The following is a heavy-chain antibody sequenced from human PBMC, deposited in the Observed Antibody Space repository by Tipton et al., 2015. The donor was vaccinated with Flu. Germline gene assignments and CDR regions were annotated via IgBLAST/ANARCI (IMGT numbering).Heavy chain of an antibody. Sequence: SLRLSCAASGFIFINYFMSWVRQAPGKGLEWVANINQDGNEIYYVDSVKGRFTISRDNAKNSLYLQMNSLRAEDTAVYYCARNWFGELYGMDVWGQGTTVTVSS. V-gene: IGHV3-7*01. D-gene: IGHD3-10*01. CDR3: ARNWFGELYGMDV. J-gene: IGHJ6*02. CDR2: INQDGNEI. CDR1: GFIFINYF.